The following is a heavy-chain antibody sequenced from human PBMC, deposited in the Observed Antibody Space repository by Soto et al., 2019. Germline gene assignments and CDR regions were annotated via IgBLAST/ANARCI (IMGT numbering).Heavy chain of an antibody. CDR1: GYTFTGYY. J-gene: IGHJ4*02. CDR2: INPNSGGT. Sequence: ASVKVSCKASGYTFTGYYMHWVRQAPGQGLEWMGWINPNSGGTNYAQKFQGRVTMTRDTSISTAYMELSGLRSDDTAVYYCARVSVLPTYSSSWYSRGPRRLDYWGQGTLVTVSS. V-gene: IGHV1-2*02. D-gene: IGHD6-13*01. CDR3: ARVSVLPTYSSSWYSRGPRRLDY.